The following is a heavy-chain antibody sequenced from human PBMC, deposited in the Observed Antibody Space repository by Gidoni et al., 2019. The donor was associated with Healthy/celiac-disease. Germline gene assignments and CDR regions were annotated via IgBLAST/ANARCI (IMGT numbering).Heavy chain of an antibody. Sequence: EVQLLESVGGLVQPGGSLRLSCAASGFTFSRYAMSWVRQAPGKGLEWVSAISGSGGSTYYADFVKGRFTSSRDNSKNTLYLQMNSLRAEDTAVYYCAKDLPVAGTTTGLFDYWGQGTLVTVSS. J-gene: IGHJ4*02. D-gene: IGHD6-19*01. V-gene: IGHV3-23*01. CDR1: GFTFSRYA. CDR2: ISGSGGST. CDR3: AKDLPVAGTTTGLFDY.